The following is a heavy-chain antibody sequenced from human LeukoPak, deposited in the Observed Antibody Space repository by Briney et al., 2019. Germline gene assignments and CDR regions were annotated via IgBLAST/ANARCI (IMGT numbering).Heavy chain of an antibody. J-gene: IGHJ4*02. D-gene: IGHD3-22*01. CDR3: ARAPYFESSGPL. CDR2: IRQDGAEK. V-gene: IGHV3-7*01. Sequence: PGGSLRLSCAASGFTFSNHWMSWVRQAPGKGLEWVANIRQDGAEKYYLDSVKGRFTISRDNAKNSVYLEMNSLRVEDTAVHFCARAPYFESSGPLWGQGTLVTVSS. CDR1: GFTFSNHW.